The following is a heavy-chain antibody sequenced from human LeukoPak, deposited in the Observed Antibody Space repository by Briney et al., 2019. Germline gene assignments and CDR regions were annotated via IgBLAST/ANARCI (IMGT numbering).Heavy chain of an antibody. J-gene: IGHJ6*03. D-gene: IGHD3-10*01. CDR2: IYTSGST. CDR3: ARASMVRGGYYYYMDV. Sequence: SETLSLTCTVSGGSISSYYWSWIRQPAGKGLEWIGRIYTSGSTNYNPSLKSRVTMSVDTSKNQFSLKLSSVTAADTAVYYCARASMVRGGYYYYMDVWGKGTTVTISS. V-gene: IGHV4-4*07. CDR1: GGSISSYY.